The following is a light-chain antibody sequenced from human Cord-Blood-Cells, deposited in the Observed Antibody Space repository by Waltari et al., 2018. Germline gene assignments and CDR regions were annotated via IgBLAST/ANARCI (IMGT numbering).Light chain of an antibody. CDR2: DPS. V-gene: IGKV3-11*01. CDR1: TSVSSY. Sequence: EIVLTQPPATLSLSPGERATLSCRASTSVSSYLAWYQQKPGQAPRLLSYDPSNRATGIPARFSGSGSGTDFTLTISSLEPEDFAVYYCQQRSNWPPITFGQGTRLEIK. J-gene: IGKJ5*01. CDR3: QQRSNWPPIT.